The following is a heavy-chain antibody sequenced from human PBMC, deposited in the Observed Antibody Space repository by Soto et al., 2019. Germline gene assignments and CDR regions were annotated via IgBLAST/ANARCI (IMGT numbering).Heavy chain of an antibody. CDR3: ASEQPLSDSSNWYFDY. Sequence: EVQLVDSGGGLVHPGGSLRLSCVASRFSFSSYGMNWVRQAPGKGLEWVSYISSSSSIIYYADSVKGRFTISRDNAKNSLYLQMNSLRAEDTAMYYCASEQPLSDSSNWYFDYWCQGTLVTVSS. CDR2: ISSSSSII. CDR1: RFSFSSYG. J-gene: IGHJ4*02. D-gene: IGHD6-13*01. V-gene: IGHV3-48*01.